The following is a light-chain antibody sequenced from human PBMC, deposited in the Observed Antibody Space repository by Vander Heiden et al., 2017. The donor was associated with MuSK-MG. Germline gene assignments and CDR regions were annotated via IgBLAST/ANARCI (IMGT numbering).Light chain of an antibody. V-gene: IGKV1-5*03. CDR2: KAS. Sequence: DIQMTQSPSTLSASVGDRVTITCRASQNIRSWLAWHQQKPGKAPNLLIYKASTLQTGVPSRFSGSGSGTEFTLTISSLQPDDFATYYCQQYNTYSTFGQGTKLEIK. CDR3: QQYNTYST. J-gene: IGKJ2*01. CDR1: QNIRSW.